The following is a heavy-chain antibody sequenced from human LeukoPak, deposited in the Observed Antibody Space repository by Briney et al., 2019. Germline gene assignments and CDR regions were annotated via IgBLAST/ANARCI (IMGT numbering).Heavy chain of an antibody. CDR2: INHSGST. CDR1: GGSFSGYY. V-gene: IGHV4-34*01. CDR3: ARGHSSSWYMLDYYYYYYMDV. D-gene: IGHD6-13*01. Sequence: SETLSLTCAVYGGSFSGYYWSWIRQPPGKGLEWIGEINHSGSTNYNPSLKGRVTISVDTSKNQFSLKLSSVTAADTAVYYCARGHSSSWYMLDYYYYYYMDVWGKGTTVTVSS. J-gene: IGHJ6*03.